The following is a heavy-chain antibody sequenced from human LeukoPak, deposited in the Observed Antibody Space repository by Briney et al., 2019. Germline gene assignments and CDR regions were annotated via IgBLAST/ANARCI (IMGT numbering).Heavy chain of an antibody. D-gene: IGHD3-3*01. CDR3: ARVTPRGLRFLEWLSPLDY. V-gene: IGHV1-2*02. J-gene: IGHJ4*02. CDR1: GYTFTGYY. Sequence: APVKVSCKASGYTFTGYYMHWVRQAPGQGLEWMGWINPNSGGTNYAQKFQGRVTMTRDTSISTAYMELSRLRSDDTAVYYCARVTPRGLRFLEWLSPLDYWGQGTLVTVSS. CDR2: INPNSGGT.